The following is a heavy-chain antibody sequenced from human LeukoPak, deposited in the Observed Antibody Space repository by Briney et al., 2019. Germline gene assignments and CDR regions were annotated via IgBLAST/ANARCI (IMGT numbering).Heavy chain of an antibody. CDR2: INHSGST. CDR3: ARVVGDHPDAFDI. J-gene: IGHJ3*02. D-gene: IGHD3-10*01. V-gene: IGHV4-34*01. Sequence: SETLSLTCAVYGGSLSGYYWSWIRQPPGKGLEWIGEINHSGSTNYNPSLKSRVTISVDTSKNQFSLKLSSVTAADTAVYYCARVVGDHPDAFDIWGQGTMVTVSS. CDR1: GGSLSGYY.